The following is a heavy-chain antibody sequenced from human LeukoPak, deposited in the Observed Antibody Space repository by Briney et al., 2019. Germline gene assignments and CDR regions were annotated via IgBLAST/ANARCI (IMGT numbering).Heavy chain of an antibody. J-gene: IGHJ4*02. V-gene: IGHV3-23*01. CDR2: ISGSGGNT. CDR1: GFTFSNYP. Sequence: PGGSLRLSCAASGFTFSNYPMNWVRQAPGKGLAWVSTISGSGGNTYYADSVKGRFTISRDNSKNTLYLQMNSLRAEDTAVYYCARARYSSSWYTYYYWGQGTLVTVSS. CDR3: ARARYSSSWYTYYY. D-gene: IGHD6-13*01.